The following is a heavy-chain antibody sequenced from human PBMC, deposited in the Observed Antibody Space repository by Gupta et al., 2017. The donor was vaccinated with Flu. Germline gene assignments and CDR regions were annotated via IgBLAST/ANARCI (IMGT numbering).Heavy chain of an antibody. J-gene: IGHJ4*02. D-gene: IGHD2-2*01. CDR2: ISSGGSTI. V-gene: IGHV3-48*03. Sequence: EVQLVESGGGLVQPGGSLRLSCSASGFTFSSYEMDWVRQAPGKGLEWVSYISSGGSTIYYADSVKGRFTISRDNAKNSLYLQMNSLRAEDTAVYYCARRYCSSTSCLFDYWGQGTLVTVSS. CDR1: GFTFSSYE. CDR3: ARRYCSSTSCLFDY.